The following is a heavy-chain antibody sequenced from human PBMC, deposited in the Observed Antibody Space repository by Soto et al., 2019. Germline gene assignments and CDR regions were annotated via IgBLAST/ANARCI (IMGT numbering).Heavy chain of an antibody. CDR1: GGSISSGGYY. CDR2: IYYSGST. V-gene: IGHV4-61*08. CDR3: ATIFPLNSSSSGY. Sequence: SETLSLTCTVSGGSISSGGYYWSWIRQPPGKGLEWIGYIYYSGSTNYNPSLKSRVTISVDTSKNQFSLKLSSVTAADTAAYYCATIFPLNSSSSGYWGQGTLVTVSS. D-gene: IGHD6-13*01. J-gene: IGHJ4*02.